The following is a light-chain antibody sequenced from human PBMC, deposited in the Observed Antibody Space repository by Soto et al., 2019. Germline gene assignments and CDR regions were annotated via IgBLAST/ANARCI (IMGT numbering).Light chain of an antibody. CDR1: SSDVGGYNY. Sequence: QSVLTQPASLSGSPGQSITISCTGTSSDVGGYNYVSWYQQHPGKAPKVVIYDVSDRPSGVSNRFSGSKSGNTASLTISGLRAEDEADYYCSSYTSSSTLLYVFGTGTKVTVL. J-gene: IGLJ1*01. V-gene: IGLV2-14*03. CDR3: SSYTSSSTLLYV. CDR2: DVS.